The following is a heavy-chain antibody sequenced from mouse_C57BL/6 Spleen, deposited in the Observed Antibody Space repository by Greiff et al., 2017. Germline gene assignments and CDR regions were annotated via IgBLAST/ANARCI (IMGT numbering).Heavy chain of an antibody. CDR2: INPNNGGT. CDR3: ARRVVLDY. Sequence: EVQLLQSGPELVKPGASVKISCKASGYTFTDYYMNWVKQSHGKSLEWIGDINPNNGGTSYNQKFKGKATLTVDKSSSTAYMELRSLTSEDSAVYYCARRVVLDYWGQGTTLTVSS. J-gene: IGHJ2*01. CDR1: GYTFTDYY. D-gene: IGHD1-1*02. V-gene: IGHV1-26*01.